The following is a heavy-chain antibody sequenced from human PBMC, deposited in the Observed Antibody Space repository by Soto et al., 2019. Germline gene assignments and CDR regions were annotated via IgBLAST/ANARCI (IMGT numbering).Heavy chain of an antibody. CDR2: MNPNSGNT. CDR3: ARFGYCSGGSCLDYYYYYMDV. CDR1: GYTFTSYD. V-gene: IGHV1-8*01. Sequence: ASVKVSCKASGYTFTSYDINWVRQATGQGLEWMGWMNPNSGNTGYAQKFQGRVTMTRNTSISTAYMELSSLRSEDTAVYYCARFGYCSGGSCLDYYYYYMDVWGKGTTVTVSS. D-gene: IGHD2-15*01. J-gene: IGHJ6*03.